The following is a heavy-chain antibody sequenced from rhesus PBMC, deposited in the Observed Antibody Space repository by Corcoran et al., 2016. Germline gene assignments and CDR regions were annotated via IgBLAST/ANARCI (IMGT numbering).Heavy chain of an antibody. V-gene: IGHV3S18*01. CDR2: FSYTGGST. D-gene: IGHD1-26*01. Sequence: EVQLVESGGGLAKSGGSLRLSCAASGFSFSDYYMYWVRQAPGKGLEWVSGFSYTGGSTYYADSVKSRFTISRENAKNTLYLQMDSLRAEDTAVYYCARDSITGTTRYGLDSWGQGVVVTVSS. CDR3: ARDSITGTTRYGLDS. J-gene: IGHJ6*01. CDR1: GFSFSDYY.